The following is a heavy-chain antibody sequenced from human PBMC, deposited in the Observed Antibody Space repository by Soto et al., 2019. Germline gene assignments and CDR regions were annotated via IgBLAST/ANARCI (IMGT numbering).Heavy chain of an antibody. CDR1: GGTFSSDA. Sequence: QVQLVQSGSEVRKPGSSVKVSCKASGGTFSSDAFSWVRQAPGQGLEWMGGIIATSGTANYAQKFQGRATINADESTSTAYMELSSLTSEDTAVYFCARGQGYCSGGICYYYYYGMDVWGQGTTVTVSS. CDR2: IIATSGTA. D-gene: IGHD2-15*01. V-gene: IGHV1-69*01. J-gene: IGHJ6*02. CDR3: ARGQGYCSGGICYYYYYGMDV.